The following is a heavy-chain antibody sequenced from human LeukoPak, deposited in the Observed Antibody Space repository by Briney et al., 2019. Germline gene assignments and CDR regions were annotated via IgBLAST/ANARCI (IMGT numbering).Heavy chain of an antibody. V-gene: IGHV3-21*01. CDR1: GFTFSSYS. Sequence: GGSLRLSCAASGFTFSSYSMNWVRQAPGKGLEWVSSISSSSSYIYYADSVKGRFTISRDNAKNSLYLQMDSLRAVDTAVYYCARDLNRYSGSLGDWGQGTLVTVSS. CDR3: ARDLNRYSGSLGD. CDR2: ISSSSSYI. J-gene: IGHJ4*02. D-gene: IGHD1-26*01.